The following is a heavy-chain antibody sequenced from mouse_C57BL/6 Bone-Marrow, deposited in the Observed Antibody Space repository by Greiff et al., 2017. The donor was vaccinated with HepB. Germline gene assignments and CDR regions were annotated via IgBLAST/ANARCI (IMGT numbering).Heavy chain of an antibody. Sequence: EVMLVEPGGGLVKPGGSLKFSCAASGFTFSDYGMHWVRQAPEKGLEWVAYISSGSSNIYYADTVKGRSTISRDNAKNTLFLQMTSLRSEDTAMYYCAREDDYDVLDYWGQGTTLTVSS. D-gene: IGHD2-4*01. CDR3: AREDDYDVLDY. CDR1: GFTFSDYG. CDR2: ISSGSSNI. V-gene: IGHV5-17*01. J-gene: IGHJ2*01.